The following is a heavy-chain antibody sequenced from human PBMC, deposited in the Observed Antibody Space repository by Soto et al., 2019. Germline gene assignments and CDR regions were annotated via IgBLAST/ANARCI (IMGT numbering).Heavy chain of an antibody. D-gene: IGHD6-13*01. Sequence: GGSLRLSCAASGFTFRSFTMNWVRQAPGKGLEWVSTISSNSAYIYYTDVLRGRLTISRDNAKNSLHLQMNSLRAEDTAVYYCTRDASRDSSARGWFDPWGPGTLVTVSS. V-gene: IGHV3-21*01. CDR2: ISSNSAYI. CDR1: GFTFRSFT. J-gene: IGHJ5*02. CDR3: TRDASRDSSARGWFDP.